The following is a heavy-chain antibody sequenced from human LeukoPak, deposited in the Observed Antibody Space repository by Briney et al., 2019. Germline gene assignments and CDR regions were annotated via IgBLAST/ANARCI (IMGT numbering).Heavy chain of an antibody. D-gene: IGHD5-24*01. CDR3: ARDPVEMANPGICSYFDY. CDR1: GGAFSSYA. V-gene: IGHV1-69*04. Sequence: SGKVSCKASGGAFSSYAISWVRQAPGQGLGWMGRIIPIFGIANYAQKFQVSVTITAATSTSTAYMELSSLRSEDTAVYYCARDPVEMANPGICSYFDYWGQGTLVTVSS. J-gene: IGHJ4*02. CDR2: IIPIFGIA.